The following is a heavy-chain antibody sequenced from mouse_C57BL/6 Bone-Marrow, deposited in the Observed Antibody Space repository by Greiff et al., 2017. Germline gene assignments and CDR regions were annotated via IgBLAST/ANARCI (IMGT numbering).Heavy chain of an antibody. CDR1: GYTFPSYW. Sequence: QVQLQQPGAELVRPGSSVKLSCKASGYTFPSYWMHWVKQRPIQGLEWIGNIDPSDRATHYNQKFKDKATLTVDKSSSTAYMHHSSLTYEDSAVDYCGRSPYFDYWGQGTTLTVSS. J-gene: IGHJ2*01. V-gene: IGHV1-52*01. CDR2: IDPSDRAT. CDR3: GRSPYFDY.